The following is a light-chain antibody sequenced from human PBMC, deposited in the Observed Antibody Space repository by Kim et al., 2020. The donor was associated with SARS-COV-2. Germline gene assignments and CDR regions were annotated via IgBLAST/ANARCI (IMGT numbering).Light chain of an antibody. CDR1: NISRDD. CDR2: GYN. Sequence: AWGRTNMISREGSNISRDDAEWYQQKQGQAPALVIYGYNNNPPASADPFSGSCSGSTTSASLTIAGLEDEDEDYYYCQDNSSNSVLFGGGTQMTVL. V-gene: IGLV3-19*01. CDR3: YCQDNSSNSVL. J-gene: IGLJ2*01.